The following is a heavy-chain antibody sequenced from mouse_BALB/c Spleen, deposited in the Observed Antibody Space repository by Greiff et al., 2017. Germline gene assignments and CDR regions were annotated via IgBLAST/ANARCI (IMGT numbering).Heavy chain of an antibody. CDR2: IRNKANGYTT. V-gene: IGHV7-3*02. CDR3: ARDYGNFFYAMDY. CDR1: GFTFTDYY. J-gene: IGHJ4*01. D-gene: IGHD2-1*01. Sequence: EVQLVESGGGLVQPGGSLRLSCATSGFTFTDYYMSWVRQPPGKALEWLGFIRNKANGYTTEYSASVKGRFTISRDNSQSILYLQMNTLRAEDSATYYCARDYGNFFYAMDYWGQGTSVTVSS.